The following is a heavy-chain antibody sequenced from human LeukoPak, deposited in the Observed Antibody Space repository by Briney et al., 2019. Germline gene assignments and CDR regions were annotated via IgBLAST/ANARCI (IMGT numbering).Heavy chain of an antibody. Sequence: ASVKVSCKASGYTFTGYYMHWVRQAPGQGLEWMGWINPNSGGTNYAQKFQGRVTMTRDTSISTAYVELSRLRSDDTAVYYCARYMITFGGVSLTPDYWGQGTLVTVSS. D-gene: IGHD3-16*01. CDR1: GYTFTGYY. CDR3: ARYMITFGGVSLTPDY. CDR2: INPNSGGT. J-gene: IGHJ4*02. V-gene: IGHV1-2*02.